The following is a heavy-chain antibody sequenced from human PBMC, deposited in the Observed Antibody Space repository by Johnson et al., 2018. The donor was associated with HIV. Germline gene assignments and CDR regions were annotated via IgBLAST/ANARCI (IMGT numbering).Heavy chain of an antibody. CDR2: ISSSDSTI. V-gene: IGHV3-11*01. CDR1: GFTFSDYY. J-gene: IGHJ3*02. D-gene: IGHD2-15*01. Sequence: QVQLVESGGGLVQPGGSLRLSCAASGFTFSDYYMSWIRQAPGKGLEWVSYISSSDSTIYSADSVQGRFTISRDNAKKSLYLQMNSLRAEDTALYYCAASPEDLRAFDIWGQGTMVTVSS. CDR3: AASPEDLRAFDI.